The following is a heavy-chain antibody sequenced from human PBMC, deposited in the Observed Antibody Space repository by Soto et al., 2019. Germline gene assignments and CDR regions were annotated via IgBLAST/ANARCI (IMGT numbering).Heavy chain of an antibody. CDR1: GGSISSGGYY. J-gene: IGHJ4*02. CDR3: ARAPFYSNYFDY. V-gene: IGHV4-31*03. CDR2: IYYSGST. D-gene: IGHD4-4*01. Sequence: SETLSLTCTVSGGSISSGGYYWSWIRQHPGKGLEWIGYIYYSGSTYYNPSLKSRVTISVDTSKNQFSLKLSSVTAADTAVYYCARAPFYSNYFDYWGQGTLVTVSS.